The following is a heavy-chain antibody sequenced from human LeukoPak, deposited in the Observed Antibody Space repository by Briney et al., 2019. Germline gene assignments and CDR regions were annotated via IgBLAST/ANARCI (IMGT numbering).Heavy chain of an antibody. CDR2: ITGSGDYT. CDR1: GFTFSGYA. D-gene: IGHD3-3*01. J-gene: IGHJ4*02. V-gene: IGHV3-23*01. CDR3: ASTNLNHDLVSGYFDY. Sequence: GGSLRLSCAASGFTFSGYAMTWVRQAPGKGLEWVSSITGSGDYTYYIDSVKGRFTISRDNSKNILYLQMNSLRAEDTAVYYCASTNLNHDLVSGYFDYWGLGTLVTVSS.